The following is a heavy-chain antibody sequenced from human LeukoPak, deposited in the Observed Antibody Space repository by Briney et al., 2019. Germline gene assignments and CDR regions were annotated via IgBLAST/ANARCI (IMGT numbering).Heavy chain of an antibody. Sequence: PSETLSLTCAVYGGSFSGYYWSWIRQPPGKGLEWIGEINHSGSTNYNPSLKCRVTISVDTSKNQFSLKLSSVTAADTAVYYCARGTGRSGRSTGFDYWGQGTLVTVSS. V-gene: IGHV4-34*01. CDR2: INHSGST. J-gene: IGHJ4*02. CDR3: ARGTGRSGRSTGFDY. CDR1: GGSFSGYY. D-gene: IGHD6-19*01.